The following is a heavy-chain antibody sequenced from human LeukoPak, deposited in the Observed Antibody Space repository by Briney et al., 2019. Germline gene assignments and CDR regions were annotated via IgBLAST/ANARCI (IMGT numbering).Heavy chain of an antibody. CDR1: GYTFTGYD. Sequence: ASVKVSCRASGYTFTGYDTHWVRQAPGQGLEWMGWISAYNGNTNYAPKLQGRVTMTTDTSTSTAYMELRSLRSDDTAVYYCAREDCSGGSCYSLSLTPVFHVFDIWGQGTMVTVSS. CDR2: ISAYNGNT. V-gene: IGHV1-18*04. J-gene: IGHJ3*02. CDR3: AREDCSGGSCYSLSLTPVFHVFDI. D-gene: IGHD2-15*01.